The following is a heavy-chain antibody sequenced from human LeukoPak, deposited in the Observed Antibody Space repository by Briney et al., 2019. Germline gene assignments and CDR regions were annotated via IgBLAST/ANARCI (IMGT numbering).Heavy chain of an antibody. D-gene: IGHD6-6*01. CDR2: ISPTGSTT. Sequence: GGSLRLSCSASGFSLSGHWMHWARQLPGKGLVWVSRISPTGSTTSYADPVKGRFTVSRDNAKNTLYLQVNNLRAEDTAVYYCARGPNSNWSGLDFWGQGTLLTVSS. V-gene: IGHV3-74*01. J-gene: IGHJ4*02. CDR1: GFSLSGHW. CDR3: ARGPNSNWSGLDF.